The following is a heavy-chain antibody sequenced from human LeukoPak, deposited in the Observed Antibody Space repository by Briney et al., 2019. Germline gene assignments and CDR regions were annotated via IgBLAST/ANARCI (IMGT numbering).Heavy chain of an antibody. CDR2: ISAYNGNT. CDR1: GYTFTSYG. V-gene: IGHV1-18*01. CDR3: ASTHPRGYYYDSSGYYQGDAFDV. J-gene: IGHJ3*01. Sequence: ASVKVSCKASGYTFTSYGISWVRRAPGQGLEGRRWISAYNGNTNYAQKLQGGVTMTTDTSTSTAYTELRSLRSDDTAVYYCASTHPRGYYYDSSGYYQGDAFDVWGQGTMVTASS. D-gene: IGHD3-22*01.